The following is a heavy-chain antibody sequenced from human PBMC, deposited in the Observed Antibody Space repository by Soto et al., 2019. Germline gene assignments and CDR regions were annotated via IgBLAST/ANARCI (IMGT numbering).Heavy chain of an antibody. CDR2: IRQDGNEE. V-gene: IGHV3-7*01. CDR3: AKAEGYSFDI. CDR1: GFTFRSHW. D-gene: IGHD1-1*01. J-gene: IGHJ3*02. Sequence: EVQLVETGGGLVQPGGSLRLSCAASGFTFRSHWMSWVRQAPGKGLEWVANIRQDGNEEQYLDSVKGRFTLSRDNAKNLLYLQKTGLRVEDTAVYYCAKAEGYSFDIRGQGTMVTVSS.